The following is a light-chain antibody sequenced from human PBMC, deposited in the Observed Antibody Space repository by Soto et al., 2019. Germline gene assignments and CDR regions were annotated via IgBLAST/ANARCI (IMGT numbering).Light chain of an antibody. CDR1: QSVSSSY. V-gene: IGKV3D-20*02. Sequence: EIVLTQSPGTLSLSPGERATLSCRASQSVSSSYLAWYQQKPGQAPRLLIHDASNRATGIPARFSGRGSGTDFTLTISSLEPEDFAVYYCQQRGNWPPTFGQGAKVDIK. J-gene: IGKJ1*01. CDR3: QQRGNWPPT. CDR2: DAS.